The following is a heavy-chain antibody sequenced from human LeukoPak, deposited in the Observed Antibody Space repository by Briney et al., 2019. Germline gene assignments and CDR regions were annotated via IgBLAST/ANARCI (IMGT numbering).Heavy chain of an antibody. J-gene: IGHJ4*02. CDR1: GYSISSGYY. V-gene: IGHV4-38-2*02. D-gene: IGHD5-12*01. CDR3: ATYSGYERGNY. Sequence: SETLSLTCTVSGYSISSGYYWGWIRQPPGKGLEWIGSIYHSGSTYYNPSLRSRVTMSVDTSKNQFSLKLSSVTAADTAVYYCATYSGYERGNYWGQGTLVTVSS. CDR2: IYHSGST.